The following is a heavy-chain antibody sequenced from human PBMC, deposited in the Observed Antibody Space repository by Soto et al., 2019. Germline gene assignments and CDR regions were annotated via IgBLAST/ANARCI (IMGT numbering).Heavy chain of an antibody. J-gene: IGHJ5*02. Sequence: QVQLVESGGGVVQPGRSLRLSCAASGFTFSSYGLHWVRQAPGKGLEWVAIIWYDGSNKYYSDSVKGRFTISRDNSKNTLYLHLRSLRAEDTSIYYCSRDNMIRGFIAGNWCDPWGQGTLVTVSS. CDR1: GFTFSSYG. CDR3: SRDNMIRGFIAGNWCDP. D-gene: IGHD3-10*01. V-gene: IGHV3-33*01. CDR2: IWYDGSNK.